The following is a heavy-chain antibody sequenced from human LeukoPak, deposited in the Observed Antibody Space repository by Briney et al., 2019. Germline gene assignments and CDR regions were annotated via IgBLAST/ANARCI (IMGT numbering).Heavy chain of an antibody. J-gene: IGHJ4*02. CDR2: IYYSGST. CDR3: ARDSGSYYRSFDY. CDR1: GGSISSSSYY. V-gene: IGHV4-39*02. D-gene: IGHD1-26*01. Sequence: SETLSLTCTVSGGSISSSSYYWGWIRQPPGKGLEWIGSIYYSGSTYYNPSLKSRVTISVDTSKNQFSLKLSSVTAADTAVYYCARDSGSYYRSFDYWGQGTLVTVSS.